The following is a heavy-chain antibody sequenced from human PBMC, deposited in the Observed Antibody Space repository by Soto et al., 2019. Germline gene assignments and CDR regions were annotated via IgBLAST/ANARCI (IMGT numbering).Heavy chain of an antibody. CDR1: GFTFSSYA. J-gene: IGHJ6*02. Sequence: GGSLRLSCAASGFTFSSYAMSWVRQAPGKGLEWVSAISGSGGSTYYADSVKGRFTISRDNSKNTLYLQMNSLRAEDTAVYYCARWGGRLTGYYLFFGMDVWGQGTTVTVSS. CDR2: ISGSGGST. D-gene: IGHD3-9*01. V-gene: IGHV3-23*01. CDR3: ARWGGRLTGYYLFFGMDV.